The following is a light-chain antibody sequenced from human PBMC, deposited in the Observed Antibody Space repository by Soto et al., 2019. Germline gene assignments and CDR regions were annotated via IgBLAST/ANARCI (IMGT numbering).Light chain of an antibody. CDR2: GNN. V-gene: IGLV1-40*01. CDR3: QSYDSYFGGLL. Sequence: QSVLTQPPSVSGAPGQRITISCTGSNSNIGAGYDVHWYQHLPGTAPKLLIFGNNNRPSGVPDRFSGSKSGTSASLAITGLQAEDEADYFCQSYDSYFGGLLFGGGTKLTVL. J-gene: IGLJ3*02. CDR1: NSNIGAGYD.